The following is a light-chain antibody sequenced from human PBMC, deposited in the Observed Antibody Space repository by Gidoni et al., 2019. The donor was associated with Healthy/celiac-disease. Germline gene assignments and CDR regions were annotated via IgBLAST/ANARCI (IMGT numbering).Light chain of an antibody. V-gene: IGKV3-11*01. J-gene: IGKJ4*01. CDR1: QGVSSS. Sequence: ELTQSPATLPLSPGARATLACTASQGVSSSLAWYQQKPGQAPRLLSYDASNRATGIPARFSGSGSGTDFTLTISSLEPEDFAVYYCEQRSNWLTFGGGTKVEI. CDR2: DAS. CDR3: EQRSNWLT.